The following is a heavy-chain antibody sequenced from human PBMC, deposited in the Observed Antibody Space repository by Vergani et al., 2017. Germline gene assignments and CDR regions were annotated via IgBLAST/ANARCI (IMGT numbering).Heavy chain of an antibody. CDR1: GYSFTSYW. Sequence: EVQLVQSGAEVKKPGESLKISCKASGYSFTSYWIGWVRQRPGKGLEWRGIIYPGDSDTRYSPSFQGQVTISADKSISTAYLQWSSLKAADTAMYYCARRGRGYCSGSSCEIIDYWGQGTLVTVSS. V-gene: IGHV5-51*03. D-gene: IGHD2-2*01. J-gene: IGHJ4*02. CDR2: IYPGDSDT. CDR3: ARRGRGYCSGSSCEIIDY.